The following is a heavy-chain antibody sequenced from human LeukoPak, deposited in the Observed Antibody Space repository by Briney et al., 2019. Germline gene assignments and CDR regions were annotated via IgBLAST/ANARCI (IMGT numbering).Heavy chain of an antibody. D-gene: IGHD1-26*01. Sequence: PGGSLRLSCAASGFTFSSYWMHWVRQAPGKGLVWVSRINGDGSSITYADSVKGRFTISRDSTKNTLYLQINSLRAGETAVYYCARGAGVRGLDYWGQGTLVTVSS. CDR1: GFTFSSYW. J-gene: IGHJ4*02. V-gene: IGHV3-74*01. CDR2: INGDGSSI. CDR3: ARGAGVRGLDY.